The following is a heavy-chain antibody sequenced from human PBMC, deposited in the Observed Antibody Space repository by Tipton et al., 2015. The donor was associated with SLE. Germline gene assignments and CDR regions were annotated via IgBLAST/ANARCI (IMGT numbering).Heavy chain of an antibody. Sequence: SLRLSCAASGFTFSNYGMHWVRQAPGKGLEWVAVTQYDGNNRYYADSVRGRFTISRDNSKNTVSLQLNSLRAEDTSVYYCARVGLAYDNSWYFELWSLGIPATVSS. CDR2: TQYDGNNR. CDR3: ARVGLAYDNSWYFEL. V-gene: IGHV3-30*04. J-gene: IGHJ2*01. CDR1: GFTFSNYG. D-gene: IGHD3-10*01.